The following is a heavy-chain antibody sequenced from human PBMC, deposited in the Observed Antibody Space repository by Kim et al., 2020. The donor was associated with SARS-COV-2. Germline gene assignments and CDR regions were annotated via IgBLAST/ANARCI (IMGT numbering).Heavy chain of an antibody. V-gene: IGHV3-73*01. CDR1: GFTFSDSG. Sequence: GGSLRLSCAASGFTFSDSGIHWVRQASGKGLEWVGRIRSKTNTYATAYAASVNGRFTISRDDSENTAYLQMNSLKTDDTAVYYCTRTPTFYDVLTGFGGDAFDICGQGTVVTVSS. CDR3: TRTPTFYDVLTGFGGDAFDI. J-gene: IGHJ3*02. CDR2: IRSKTNTYAT. D-gene: IGHD3-9*01.